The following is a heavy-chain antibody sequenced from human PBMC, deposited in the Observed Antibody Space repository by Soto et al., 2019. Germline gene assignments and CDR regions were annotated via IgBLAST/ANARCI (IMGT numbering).Heavy chain of an antibody. CDR2: INPNSGGT. CDR3: ARVPNYYDSSGYDY. D-gene: IGHD3-22*01. J-gene: IGHJ4*02. V-gene: IGHV1-2*02. CDR1: GYTFTGYY. Sequence: ASVKVSCKASGYTFTGYYMHWVRQAPGQGLEWMGWINPNSGGTNYAQKFQGRVTMTRDTSISTAYMELSRLRSDDTAVYCCARVPNYYDSSGYDYWGQGTLVTVSS.